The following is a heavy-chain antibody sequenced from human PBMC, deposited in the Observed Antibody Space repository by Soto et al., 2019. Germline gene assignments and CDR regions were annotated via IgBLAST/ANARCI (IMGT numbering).Heavy chain of an antibody. Sequence: PSETLSLTCTVSGGSISSSSYYWGWIRQPPGKGLEWIGSIYYSGSTYYNPSLKSRVTISVDTSKNRFSLKLSSVTAADTAVYYCARRYCSGGSCYRYWGQGSQVTVSS. CDR1: GGSISSSSYY. D-gene: IGHD2-15*01. CDR2: IYYSGST. V-gene: IGHV4-39*01. J-gene: IGHJ1*01. CDR3: ARRYCSGGSCYRY.